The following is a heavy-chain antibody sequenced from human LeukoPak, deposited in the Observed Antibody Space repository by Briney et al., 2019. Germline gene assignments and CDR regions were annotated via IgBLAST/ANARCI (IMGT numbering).Heavy chain of an antibody. J-gene: IGHJ6*02. V-gene: IGHV3-7*01. CDR1: GFTFSSYW. CDR2: IKQDGSEK. Sequence: GGSLRLSCAASGFTFSSYWMSWVRQAPGKGLEWVANIKQDGSEKYYVDSVKGRFTISRDNAKNSLYLQMSSLRADDTAVYYCARDQAVAGSGTIYYYGMDVWGQGTTVTVSS. D-gene: IGHD6-19*01. CDR3: ARDQAVAGSGTIYYYGMDV.